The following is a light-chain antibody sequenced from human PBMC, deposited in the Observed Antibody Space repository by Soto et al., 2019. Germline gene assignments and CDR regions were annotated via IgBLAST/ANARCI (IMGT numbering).Light chain of an antibody. Sequence: DIPMTQSPSSLSASVGDRVTITCQASQDISNYLNWYQQKPGKAPKLLIYDASNLETGVPSRFSGSGSGTDFTFTISSLQPEDIATYYCQQYDNPLFTFGPGTIVDIK. V-gene: IGKV1-33*01. CDR3: QQYDNPLFT. CDR2: DAS. J-gene: IGKJ3*01. CDR1: QDISNY.